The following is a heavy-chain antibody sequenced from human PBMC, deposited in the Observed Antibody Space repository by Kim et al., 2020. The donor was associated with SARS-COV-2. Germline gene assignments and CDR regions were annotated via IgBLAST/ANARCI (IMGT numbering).Heavy chain of an antibody. CDR1: GGSFSGYY. V-gene: IGHV4-34*01. D-gene: IGHD2-15*01. CDR3: ARGPKGDIVVVVAADFDY. J-gene: IGHJ4*02. Sequence: SETLSLTCAVYGGSFSGYYWSWIRQPPGKGLEWIGEINHSGSTNYNPSLKSRVTISVDTSKNQFSLKLSSVTAADTAVYYCARGPKGDIVVVVAADFDYWGQGTLVTVSS. CDR2: INHSGST.